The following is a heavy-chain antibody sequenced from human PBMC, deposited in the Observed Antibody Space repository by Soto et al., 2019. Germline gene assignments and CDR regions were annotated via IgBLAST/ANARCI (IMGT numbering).Heavy chain of an antibody. Sequence: QVQLVEAGGGVVQPGRSLRLSCAASGFSFSSYGMHWVRQAPGQGLEWVAVILDDGSDKDYTDAVKGRFTIARDNSKNALYPDMNCLRAEGTAAYYCAGYDDYGDKGLDYWGQGTLVTVSS. CDR1: GFSFSSYG. D-gene: IGHD4-17*01. CDR2: ILDDGSDK. V-gene: IGHV3-33*01. CDR3: AGYDDYGDKGLDY. J-gene: IGHJ4*02.